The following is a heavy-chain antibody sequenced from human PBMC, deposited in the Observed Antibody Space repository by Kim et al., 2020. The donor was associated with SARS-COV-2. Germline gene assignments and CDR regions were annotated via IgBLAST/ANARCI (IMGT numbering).Heavy chain of an antibody. J-gene: IGHJ6*02. D-gene: IGHD6-13*01. Sequence: SETLSLTCTVSGGSISSGSYYWSWIRQPAGKGLEWIGRIYTSGSTNYNPSLKSRVTISVDTSKNQFSLKLSSVTAADTAVYYCARMWTAAGRGPHYGMDVWGQGTTVTVSS. CDR2: IYTSGST. V-gene: IGHV4-61*02. CDR1: GGSISSGSYY. CDR3: ARMWTAAGRGPHYGMDV.